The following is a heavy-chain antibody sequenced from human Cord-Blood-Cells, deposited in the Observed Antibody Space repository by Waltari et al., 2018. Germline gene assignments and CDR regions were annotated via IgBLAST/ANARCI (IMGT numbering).Heavy chain of an antibody. CDR1: GGSISSYS. J-gene: IGHJ3*02. D-gene: IGHD6-6*01. CDR3: ARDFEYSSPAYDAFDI. CDR2: IYTSGST. V-gene: IGHV4-4*07. Sequence: QVQLQESGPGLVKPSETLSLTCTVSGGSISSYSWSWIRQPAGKGLEWIGRIYTSGSTNYNPSLKSRVTMSVDTSKNQFSLKLSSVTAADTAVYYCARDFEYSSPAYDAFDIWGQGTMVTVSS.